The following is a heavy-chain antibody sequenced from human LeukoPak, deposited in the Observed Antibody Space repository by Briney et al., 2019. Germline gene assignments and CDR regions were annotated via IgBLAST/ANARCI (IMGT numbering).Heavy chain of an antibody. D-gene: IGHD6-6*01. Sequence: PSETLSLTCTVSGGSISNYYWSWIRQPPGKGLEYIGYVYYSVSINYNPSFKSRVTISVDTSKNQLSLKLNSVTAADTAVYYCAGGIGVAARPSWFDPWGQGTLVTVSA. J-gene: IGHJ5*02. CDR2: VYYSVSI. V-gene: IGHV4-59*01. CDR3: AGGIGVAARPSWFDP. CDR1: GGSISNYY.